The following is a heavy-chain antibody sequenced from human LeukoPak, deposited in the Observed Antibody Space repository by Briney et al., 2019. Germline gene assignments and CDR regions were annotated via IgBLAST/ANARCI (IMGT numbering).Heavy chain of an antibody. CDR1: GFTVSSNY. V-gene: IGHV3-53*01. J-gene: IGHJ4*02. CDR3: ARVSGGSYNFDY. D-gene: IGHD1-26*01. CDR2: IYSGGST. Sequence: PGGSLRLSCAASGFTVSSNYMSWVRQAPGKELEWVSVIYSGGSTYYADSVKGRFTISRDNSKNTLYLQMNSLRAEDTAVYYCARVSGGSYNFDYWGQGTLVTVSS.